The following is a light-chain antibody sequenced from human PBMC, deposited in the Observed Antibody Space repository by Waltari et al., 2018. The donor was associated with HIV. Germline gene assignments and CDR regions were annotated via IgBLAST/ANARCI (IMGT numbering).Light chain of an antibody. J-gene: IGKJ4*01. CDR3: QQYYSTPLT. V-gene: IGKV4-1*01. CDR2: WAS. CDR1: QSVLYSSNNKNY. Sequence: QSVLYSSNNKNYLAWYQQKPGQPPKLLIYWASTRESGVPDRFSGSGSGTDFTLTISSLQAEDVAVYYCQQYYSTPLTFGGGTKVEIK.